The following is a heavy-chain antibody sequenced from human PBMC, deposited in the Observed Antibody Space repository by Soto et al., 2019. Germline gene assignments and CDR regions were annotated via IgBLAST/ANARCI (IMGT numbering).Heavy chain of an antibody. V-gene: IGHV1-69*12. Sequence: QVQLVQSGAEVKKPGSSVKVSCKASGGSLSNYGISWVRQAPGQGLEWMGAIIPVFGTPNYAQKSQDRVTIPADESTTTVYMEVRSLTSEDTAVYYCARGDATKIVVTTYYAMDVWGQGTTVTVSS. CDR2: IIPVFGTP. J-gene: IGHJ6*02. D-gene: IGHD3-22*01. CDR3: ARGDATKIVVTTYYAMDV. CDR1: GGSLSNYG.